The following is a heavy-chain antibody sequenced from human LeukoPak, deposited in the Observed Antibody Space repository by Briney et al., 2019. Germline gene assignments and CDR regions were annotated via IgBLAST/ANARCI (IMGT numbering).Heavy chain of an antibody. Sequence: GGSLRLSCAASGFTFSSYAMSWDLQAPGKGLEWVSGTSGSGGSTYYAGSVKGRFTISRDNSKNTLYLQMNSLRVEDTAVYYCAKNGGTQCYSHLDSWGQGTLVTVSS. CDR2: TSGSGGST. CDR3: AKNGGTQCYSHLDS. D-gene: IGHD2-15*01. J-gene: IGHJ4*02. V-gene: IGHV3-23*01. CDR1: GFTFSSYA.